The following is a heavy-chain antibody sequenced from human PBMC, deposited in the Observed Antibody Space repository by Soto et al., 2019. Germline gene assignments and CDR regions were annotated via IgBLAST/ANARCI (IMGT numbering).Heavy chain of an antibody. V-gene: IGHV3-21*01. CDR2: ISSSSSYI. J-gene: IGHJ4*02. CDR1: GFTFSSYS. CDR3: ARGRFLEWLFHY. Sequence: RGSLRLSCAASGFTFSSYSMNWVRQAPGKGLEWVSSISSSSSYIYYADSVKGRFTISRDNAKNSLYLQMNSLRAEDTAVYYCARGRFLEWLFHYWGQGTLVTVSS. D-gene: IGHD3-3*01.